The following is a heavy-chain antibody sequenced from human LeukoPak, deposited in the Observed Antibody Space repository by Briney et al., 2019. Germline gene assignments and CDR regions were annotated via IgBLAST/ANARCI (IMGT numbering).Heavy chain of an antibody. D-gene: IGHD3-16*01. CDR1: GYSISSGYY. V-gene: IGHV4-38-2*02. CDR2: IYHSGST. J-gene: IGHJ6*03. Sequence: SETLSLTCTVSGYSISSGYYWGWIRQPPGKGLEWIGSIYHSGSTYYNPSLKSRVTISVDTSRNQFSLKLSSVTAADTAVYYCARETSQKGAHYMDVWGKGTTVTISS. CDR3: ARETSQKGAHYMDV.